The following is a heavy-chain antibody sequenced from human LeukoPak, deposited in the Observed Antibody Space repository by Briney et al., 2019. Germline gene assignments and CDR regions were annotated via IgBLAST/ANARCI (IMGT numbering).Heavy chain of an antibody. CDR1: GFTVSSNY. V-gene: IGHV3-66*02. Sequence: GGSLRLSCAASGFTVSSNYMSWVRRAPGKGLEWVSVIYSGGSTYYADSVKGRFTISRDNSKNTLYLQMNSLRAEDTAVYYCARDERYCSGGSCQKPFDYWGQGTLVTVSS. CDR2: IYSGGST. CDR3: ARDERYCSGGSCQKPFDY. J-gene: IGHJ4*02. D-gene: IGHD2-15*01.